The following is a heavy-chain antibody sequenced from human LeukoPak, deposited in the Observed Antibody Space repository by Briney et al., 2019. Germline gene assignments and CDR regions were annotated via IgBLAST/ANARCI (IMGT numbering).Heavy chain of an antibody. CDR1: GYTCTGYY. D-gene: IGHD7-27*01. V-gene: IGHV1-2*02. CDR2: INPNSGGT. CDR3: ARERDEEALGAFDI. J-gene: IGHJ3*02. Sequence: ASVKVSCKASGYTCTGYYMHWVRQAPGQGLEWMGWINPNSGGTNYAQKFQGRVTMTRDTSISTAYMELSRLRSDDTAVYYCARERDEEALGAFDIWGQGTMVTVSS.